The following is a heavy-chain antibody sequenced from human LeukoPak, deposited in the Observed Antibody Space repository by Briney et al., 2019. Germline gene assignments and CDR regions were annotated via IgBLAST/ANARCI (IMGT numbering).Heavy chain of an antibody. CDR3: ARQEYCSGGSCYTWFDS. Sequence: PGESLKISCKGSGYSFTSYWIGWVRLMPGKGLEWMGIIYPADSDIRYSPSFQGQVTISADKSINTAYLQWSSLKASDTAMYYCARQEYCSGGSCYTWFDSWGQGTLVTVSS. CDR2: IYPADSDI. CDR1: GYSFTSYW. V-gene: IGHV5-51*01. J-gene: IGHJ5*01. D-gene: IGHD2-15*01.